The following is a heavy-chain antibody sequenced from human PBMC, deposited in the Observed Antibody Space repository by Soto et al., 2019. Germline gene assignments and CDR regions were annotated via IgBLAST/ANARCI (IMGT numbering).Heavy chain of an antibody. D-gene: IGHD5-12*01. CDR1: GFTYSSHG. CDR3: ARDGQYRSDGLDL. Sequence: EAQLLESGGELIQPGGSLRLSCAASGFTYSSHGMSWVRQAPGKGLEWIAGLSRGGGSTYYADSVKGRFTISRDNSKNTLDLKMNSLRVEDTALYYCARDGQYRSDGLDLWCQGTMVTVSS. V-gene: IGHV3-23*01. CDR2: LSRGGGST. J-gene: IGHJ3*01.